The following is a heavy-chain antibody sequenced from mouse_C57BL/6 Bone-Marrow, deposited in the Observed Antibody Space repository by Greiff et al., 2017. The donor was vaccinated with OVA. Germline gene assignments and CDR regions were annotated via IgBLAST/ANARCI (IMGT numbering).Heavy chain of an antibody. V-gene: IGHV14-2*01. J-gene: IGHJ2*01. CDR1: GFNIKDYY. D-gene: IGHD2-4*01. Sequence: VQLKQSGAELVKPGASVKLSCTASGFNIKDYYMHWVKQRTEQGLEWIGRIDPEDGGTKYAPKLQGKATITADISSNTAYLQLSSLTSEDTAVYYCVSIYYDYDGYWGQGTTLTVSS. CDR2: IDPEDGGT. CDR3: VSIYYDYDGY.